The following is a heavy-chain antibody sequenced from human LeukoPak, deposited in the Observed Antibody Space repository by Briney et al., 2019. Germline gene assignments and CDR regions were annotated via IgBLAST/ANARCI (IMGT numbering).Heavy chain of an antibody. CDR1: GFTLTRFN. D-gene: IGHD3-22*01. CDR3: ERPFYYDSKGGEGRDV. J-gene: IGHJ6*01. CDR2: ITTSGTYI. Sequence: GGSLRLSCVPSGFTLTRFNMSWVRQAPGKGVEIVSSITTSGTYIYYADSVKGQFTISRDNAKNSLYLQMNSLRAQDTAVYYFERPFYYDSKGGEGRDVGPQGTRVTVSS. V-gene: IGHV3-21*06.